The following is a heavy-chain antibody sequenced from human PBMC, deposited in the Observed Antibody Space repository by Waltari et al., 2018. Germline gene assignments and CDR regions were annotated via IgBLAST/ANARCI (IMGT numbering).Heavy chain of an antibody. V-gene: IGHV1-69*04. CDR1: GGTFSSYA. D-gene: IGHD6-19*01. J-gene: IGHJ4*02. Sequence: QVQLVQSGAEVKKPGSSVKVSCKASGGTFSSYAISWVRQAPGQGLEWMGRIIPILGIANYAQKFQGRVTITADKPTSTACMELSSLRSEETAVYYCARIAVADTGAIDYWGQGTLVTVSS. CDR2: IIPILGIA. CDR3: ARIAVADTGAIDY.